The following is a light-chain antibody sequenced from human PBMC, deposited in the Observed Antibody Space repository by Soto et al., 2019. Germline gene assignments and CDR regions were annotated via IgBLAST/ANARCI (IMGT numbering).Light chain of an antibody. CDR2: GAA. Sequence: EIVLTQSPGTLSLSPGERATLSCRASQSVSSSYLAWYQQKPGQAPRLLIYGAASRATGIPDRSSGSGSGTDFSITVRTLEPEVLAVSCFPEYGSSSLSFGGGNKVAIQ. CDR1: QSVSSSY. J-gene: IGKJ4*01. CDR3: PEYGSSSLS. V-gene: IGKV3-20*01.